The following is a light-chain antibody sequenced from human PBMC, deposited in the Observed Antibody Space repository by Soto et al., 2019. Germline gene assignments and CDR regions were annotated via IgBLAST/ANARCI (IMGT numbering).Light chain of an antibody. Sequence: EIVMTQSPATLSVSPGERATLFCRASQSVSSYLVWHQQKPGQAPRLLIYAASRRATGIPDRFSGSGSGTDFTLTISRLEPEDFAVYYCQQYGSSPWTFGQGTKVDIK. CDR2: AAS. CDR1: QSVSSY. V-gene: IGKV3-20*01. J-gene: IGKJ1*01. CDR3: QQYGSSPWT.